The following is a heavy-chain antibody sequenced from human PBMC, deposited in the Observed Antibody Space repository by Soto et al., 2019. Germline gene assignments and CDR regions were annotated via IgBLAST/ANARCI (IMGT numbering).Heavy chain of an antibody. V-gene: IGHV4-31*03. CDR1: GGSISSGGYY. Sequence: SETLSLTCTVSGGSISSGGYYWSWIRQHPGKGLEWIGYIYHSGTTYYNPSLKSRVTISVDTSKNQFSLKLTSVTAADTAVYYCAIFLHDNRGYYYFVYSGPATLLTLST. CDR3: AIFLHDNRGYYYFVY. D-gene: IGHD6-25*01. CDR2: IYHSGTT. J-gene: IGHJ4*02.